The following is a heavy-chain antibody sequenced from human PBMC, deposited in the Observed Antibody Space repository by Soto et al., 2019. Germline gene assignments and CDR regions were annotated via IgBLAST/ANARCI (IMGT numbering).Heavy chain of an antibody. Sequence: NPSETLSLTCAVYGGSFSGYYWSWIRQPPGKGLEWIGEINHSGSTNYNPSLKSRVTISVDTSKNQFSLKLSSVTAADTAVYYCARGRINWFDPWGQGTLVTVSS. CDR2: INHSGST. CDR3: ARGRINWFDP. J-gene: IGHJ5*02. D-gene: IGHD2-15*01. V-gene: IGHV4-34*01. CDR1: GGSFSGYY.